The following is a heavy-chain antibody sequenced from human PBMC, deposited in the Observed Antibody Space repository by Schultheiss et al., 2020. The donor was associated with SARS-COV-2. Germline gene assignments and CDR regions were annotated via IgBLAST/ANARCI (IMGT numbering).Heavy chain of an antibody. J-gene: IGHJ3*02. CDR3: ARQLWGDSYNTPNAFDI. CDR2: ITCSGSTK. Sequence: GGSLRLSCAASGFTFSSYAMHWVRQAPGKGLEWVSYITCSGSTKYYADSVKGRFTISRDNAKNSLYLQMNSLRAEDTAVYYCARQLWGDSYNTPNAFDIWGQGTMVTVSS. CDR1: GFTFSSYA. V-gene: IGHV3-48*04. D-gene: IGHD5-24*01.